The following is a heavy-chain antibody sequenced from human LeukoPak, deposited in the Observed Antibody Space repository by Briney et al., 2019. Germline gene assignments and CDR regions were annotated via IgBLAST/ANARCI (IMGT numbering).Heavy chain of an antibody. CDR3: ARDGTYGYNYFDY. V-gene: IGHV1-18*01. CDR1: GYTFTSYG. Sequence: GASVKVSCKASGYTFTSYGITWARQAPGQGLEWMGWISTFNGDTNYAQKFQGRVTMTTDTSTSTAYMELRSLRSDDTAVCYCARDGTYGYNYFDYWGQGTLVTVSS. J-gene: IGHJ4*02. CDR2: ISTFNGDT. D-gene: IGHD5-18*01.